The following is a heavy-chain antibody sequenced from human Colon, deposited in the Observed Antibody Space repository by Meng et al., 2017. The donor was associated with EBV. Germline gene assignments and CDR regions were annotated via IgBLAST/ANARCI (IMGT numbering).Heavy chain of an antibody. J-gene: IGHJ4*02. V-gene: IGHV4-30-4*01. D-gene: IGHD2-21*01. CDR1: GGSMSSGNYY. Sequence: VQVQDAGPGPVVPSLTLSLTCTVPGGSMSSGNYYWSWIRQPPGKGLEWIGYIHHSGSAYYNPSLKSRVSISVDTSKNQFSLNLNSMTAADTAVYYCASFDHIPRRNYFDYWGQGTLVTVSS. CDR3: ASFDHIPRRNYFDY. CDR2: IHHSGSA.